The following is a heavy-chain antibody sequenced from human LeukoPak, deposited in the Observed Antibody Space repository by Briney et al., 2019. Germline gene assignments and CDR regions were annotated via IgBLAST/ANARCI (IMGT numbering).Heavy chain of an antibody. J-gene: IGHJ3*02. CDR2: ISAYNGNT. CDR3: ARDLGIVGASGTAFDI. D-gene: IGHD1-26*01. V-gene: IGHV1-18*01. Sequence: GASVKVSCKASGYTFTSYGISWVRQAPGQGLEWMGWISAYNGNTNYAQKLQGRVTMTTDTSTSTAYMELRSLRSDDTAVYYCARDLGIVGASGTAFDIWGQGTMVTVSS. CDR1: GYTFTSYG.